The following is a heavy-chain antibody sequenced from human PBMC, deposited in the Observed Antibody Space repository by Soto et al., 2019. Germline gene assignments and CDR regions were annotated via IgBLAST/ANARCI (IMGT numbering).Heavy chain of an antibody. CDR1: GGSFSGYY. D-gene: IGHD2-8*02. J-gene: IGHJ4*03. Sequence: SETLSLTCAVYGGSFSGYYWSWIRQPPGKGLEWIGEINHSGSTNYNPSLKSRVTISVDRSKNQFSLKLSSVTAADTAVYYCARGTGNQWLPGGVDFSGRGIIVTVSS. CDR2: INHSGST. CDR3: ARGTGNQWLPGGVDF. V-gene: IGHV4-34*01.